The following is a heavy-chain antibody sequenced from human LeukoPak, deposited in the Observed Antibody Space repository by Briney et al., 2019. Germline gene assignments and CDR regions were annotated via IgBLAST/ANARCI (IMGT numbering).Heavy chain of an antibody. Sequence: GGSLRLSCAASGFTFSTYAMHWVRQAPGKGLEWVAVISSDGGTKYYADSVKGRFTISRDSSKNMLFLQMNSLRAEDTAVYYCARDRGYCSGDSCSLLLDYWGQGTLVTVSS. D-gene: IGHD2-15*01. CDR2: ISSDGGTK. CDR1: GFTFSTYA. CDR3: ARDRGYCSGDSCSLLLDY. J-gene: IGHJ4*02. V-gene: IGHV3-30*04.